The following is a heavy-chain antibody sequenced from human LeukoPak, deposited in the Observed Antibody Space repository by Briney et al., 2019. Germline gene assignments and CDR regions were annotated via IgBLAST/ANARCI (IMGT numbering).Heavy chain of an antibody. CDR3: ARVDGDGYNIPDY. V-gene: IGHV4-34*01. Sequence: SETLSLTCAVYGESFSSYYWSWIRQPPGKGLEWIGEINHSGNTNYNPSLKSRATISVDTSKNQFSLKLSSMTAAGTAVYYCARVDGDGYNIPDYWGQGTLVTVSS. CDR1: GESFSSYY. D-gene: IGHD5-24*01. J-gene: IGHJ4*02. CDR2: INHSGNT.